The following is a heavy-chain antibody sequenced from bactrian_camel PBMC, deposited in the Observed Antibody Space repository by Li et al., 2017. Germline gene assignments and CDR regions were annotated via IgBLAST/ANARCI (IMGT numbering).Heavy chain of an antibody. CDR1: GFTFSSYW. D-gene: IGHD4*01. V-gene: IGHV3S1*01. CDR2: INTGGGTT. Sequence: HVQLVESGGGLVQPGGSLRLSCAASGFTFSSYWMYWVRQAPGKGLEWVSAINTGGGTTYYADSAKGRFTISRDAAKNVMILLMNDLRPEDTGMYYCAADSSDTSYYDDCKHPLDFGDVGQGTQVTVS. J-gene: IGHJ4*01.